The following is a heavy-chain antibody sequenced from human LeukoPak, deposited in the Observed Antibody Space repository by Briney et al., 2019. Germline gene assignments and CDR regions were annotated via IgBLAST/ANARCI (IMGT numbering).Heavy chain of an antibody. CDR1: GFTFSGFA. Sequence: PGGSLRLSCPASGFTFSGFAMSWVRRTPGKGLEWVSGISGSGDNTLYADSVKGRFTISRDNSKNTLYLEMNSLRAEDTAIYYCAKMKGHPLPKYYMDVWGQGTTVTVSS. CDR3: AKMKGHPLPKYYMDV. J-gene: IGHJ6*01. CDR2: ISGSGDNT. D-gene: IGHD1-26*01. V-gene: IGHV3-23*01.